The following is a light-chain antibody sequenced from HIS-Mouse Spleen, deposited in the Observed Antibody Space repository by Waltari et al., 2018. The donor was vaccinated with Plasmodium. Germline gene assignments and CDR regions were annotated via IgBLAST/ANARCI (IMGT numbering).Light chain of an antibody. J-gene: IGKJ2*01. V-gene: IGKV1D-8*02. CDR3: QQYYSFPYT. Sequence: AIWMTQSPSLLSASTGDRITISCRMSQGTSRYLAWYQQRPGKAPELLIYAASTLQSGVPSRFSGSGSGTDFTLTISCLQSEDFATYYCQQYYSFPYTFGQGTKLEIK. CDR1: QGTSRY. CDR2: AAS.